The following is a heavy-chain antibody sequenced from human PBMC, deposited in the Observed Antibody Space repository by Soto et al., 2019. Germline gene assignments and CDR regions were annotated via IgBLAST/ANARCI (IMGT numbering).Heavy chain of an antibody. D-gene: IGHD3-3*01. J-gene: IGHJ6*02. Sequence: PSETLSLTCAVYGGSFSDYYGTWIRQSPGKGLEWIGEINHSGITYYNPSLKSRVTISVDTSKNQFSLKLCSVTAADTAVYYCARGRLEWLLLGYGVDVWGQGTTVTVSS. CDR1: GGSFSDYY. CDR2: INHSGIT. CDR3: ARGRLEWLLLGYGVDV. V-gene: IGHV4-34*01.